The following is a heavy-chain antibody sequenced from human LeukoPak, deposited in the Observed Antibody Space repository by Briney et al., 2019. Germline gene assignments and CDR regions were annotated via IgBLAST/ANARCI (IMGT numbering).Heavy chain of an antibody. Sequence: SETLSLTCTVSGGPIRSYYWSWIRQPPGKGLEWIGYIYYSGSTNYNPSLKSRVTISVDTSKNQFSLKLSSVTAADTAVYYCARGGSVAGTPDYYYYMDVWGKGTTVTVSS. CDR3: ARGGSVAGTPDYYYYMDV. V-gene: IGHV4-59*01. D-gene: IGHD6-19*01. J-gene: IGHJ6*03. CDR2: IYYSGST. CDR1: GGPIRSYY.